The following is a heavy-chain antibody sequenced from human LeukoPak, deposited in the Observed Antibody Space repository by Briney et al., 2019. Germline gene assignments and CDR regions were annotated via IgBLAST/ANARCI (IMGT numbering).Heavy chain of an antibody. CDR3: ARGQCGGDCYSRRDAFDI. CDR2: ISYDGSNK. CDR1: GFTFSSYG. Sequence: PGGSLRLSCAASGFTFSSYGMHWVRQAPGKGLEGVAVISYDGSNKYYADSVKGRFTISRDNAKNTLYLQMNSLRTEDTAVYYCARGQCGGDCYSRRDAFDIWGQGTMVTVSS. D-gene: IGHD2-21*02. V-gene: IGHV3-30*03. J-gene: IGHJ3*02.